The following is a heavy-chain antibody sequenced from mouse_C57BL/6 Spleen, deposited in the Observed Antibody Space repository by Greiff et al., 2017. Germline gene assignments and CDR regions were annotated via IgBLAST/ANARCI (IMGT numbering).Heavy chain of an antibody. V-gene: IGHV5-4*01. CDR1: GFTFSSYA. D-gene: IGHD1-1*01. J-gene: IGHJ3*01. CDR2: ISDGGSYT. CDR3: ARDRDYGSSYVGFAY. Sequence: EVQGVESGGGLVKPGGSLKLSCAASGFTFSSYAMSWVRQTPEKRLEWVATISDGGSYTYYPDNVKGRFTISRDNAKNNLYLQMSHLKSEDTAMYYCARDRDYGSSYVGFAYWGQGTLVTVSA.